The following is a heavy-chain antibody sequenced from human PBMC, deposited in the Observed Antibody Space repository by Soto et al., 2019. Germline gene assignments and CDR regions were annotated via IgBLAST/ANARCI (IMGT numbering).Heavy chain of an antibody. Sequence: EVQLLESGGGLVQPGGSLRLSCSTSGFTFWNFAMAWVRQGPGKGLEWVSTVNDRGGSTYYADSVKGRFTISRDDSENTLHLQMSSLRPDYTAIYYCARWGSGTNFYYHYAMDVWGQGTTVTVSS. CDR3: ARWGSGTNFYYHYAMDV. V-gene: IGHV3-23*01. CDR1: GFTFWNFA. D-gene: IGHD3-16*01. CDR2: VNDRGGST. J-gene: IGHJ6*02.